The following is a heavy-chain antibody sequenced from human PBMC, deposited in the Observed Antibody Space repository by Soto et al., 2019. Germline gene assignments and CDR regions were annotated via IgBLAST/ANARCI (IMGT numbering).Heavy chain of an antibody. CDR2: INHSGST. CDR3: ARPWSSSRSDAFDI. CDR1: GGSFSGYY. J-gene: IGHJ3*02. D-gene: IGHD6-13*01. V-gene: IGHV4-34*01. Sequence: NPSETLSLTCAVYGGSFSGYYWSWIRQPPGKGLEWIGEINHSGSTNYNPSLKSRVTTSVDTSKNQFSLKLSSVTAADTAVYYCARPWSSSRSDAFDIWGQGTMVTVSS.